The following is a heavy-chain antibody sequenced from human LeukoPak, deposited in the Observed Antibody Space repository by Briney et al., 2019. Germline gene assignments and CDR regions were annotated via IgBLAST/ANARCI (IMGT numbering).Heavy chain of an antibody. J-gene: IGHJ4*02. D-gene: IGHD3-22*01. CDR2: ISSSSIYT. V-gene: IGHV3-11*05. CDR1: SDYY. Sequence: SDYYWGWIRQAPGKGLEWVSYISSSSIYTNYADSVKGRFTISRDNAKNSLYLQMNSLRAEDTAVYYCARVASSGYHLDYWGQGTLVTVSS. CDR3: ARVASSGYHLDY.